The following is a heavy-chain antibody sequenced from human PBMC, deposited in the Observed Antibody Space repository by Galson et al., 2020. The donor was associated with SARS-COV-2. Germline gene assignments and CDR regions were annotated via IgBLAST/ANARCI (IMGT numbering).Heavy chain of an antibody. Sequence: ASVKVSCKASGYTFISFYIHWVRQAPGQGLEWMGVINPSGDITTYAQKLRGRVTVTRDMSTQTVYMELSSLTSEDTAVYYCAREWGDINSSVFDYWGQGRLFVVSS. D-gene: IGHD2-21*01. J-gene: IGHJ4*02. CDR1: GYTFISFY. CDR3: AREWGDINSSVFDY. V-gene: IGHV1-46*04. CDR2: INPSGDIT.